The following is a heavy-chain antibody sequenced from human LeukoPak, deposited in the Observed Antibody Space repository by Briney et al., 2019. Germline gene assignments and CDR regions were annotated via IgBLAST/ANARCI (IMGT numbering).Heavy chain of an antibody. CDR2: IRTNNYR. CDR3: ARDGHFDF. Sequence: GGSLRLSCAASGFSFSSYTMNWLRRAPGKGLEWVSSIRTNNYRYGAGSVKGRFTISRDNAKNSLFLQMDSLRAEDTAVYYCARDGHFDFWGQGTLVTVSS. D-gene: IGHD3/OR15-3a*01. V-gene: IGHV3-21*01. CDR1: GFSFSSYT. J-gene: IGHJ4*02.